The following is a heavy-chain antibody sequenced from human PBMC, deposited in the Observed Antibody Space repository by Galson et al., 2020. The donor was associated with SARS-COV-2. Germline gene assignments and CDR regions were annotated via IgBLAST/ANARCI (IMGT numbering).Heavy chain of an antibody. CDR2: IYYSGST. CDR3: ARRSYYDSPHFDY. J-gene: IGHJ4*02. CDR1: GGSISSSSYY. D-gene: IGHD3-22*01. V-gene: IGHV4-39*01. Sequence: SETLSLTRTVSGGSISSSSYYWGWIRQPPGKGLEWIGSIYYSGSTYYNPSLKSRVTISVDTSKNQFSLKLSSVTAADTAVYYCARRSYYDSPHFDYWGQGTLVTVSS.